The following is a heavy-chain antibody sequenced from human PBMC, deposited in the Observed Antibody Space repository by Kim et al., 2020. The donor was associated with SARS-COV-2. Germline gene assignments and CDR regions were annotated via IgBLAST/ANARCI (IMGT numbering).Heavy chain of an antibody. CDR2: IVVGSGNT. J-gene: IGHJ4*02. V-gene: IGHV1-58*01. Sequence: SVKVSCKASGFTFTSSAVQWVRQARGQRLEWIGWIVVGSGNTNYAQKFRERVTITRDMSTSTAYMELSSLRSEDTAVYYCAAVHPPYYYDSSGYPDYWGQGTLVTVSS. CDR1: GFTFTSSA. D-gene: IGHD3-22*01. CDR3: AAVHPPYYYDSSGYPDY.